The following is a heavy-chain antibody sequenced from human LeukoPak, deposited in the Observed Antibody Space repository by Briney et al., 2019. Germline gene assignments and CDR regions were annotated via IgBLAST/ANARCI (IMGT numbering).Heavy chain of an antibody. V-gene: IGHV3-20*04. CDR1: GFIFDDHG. D-gene: IGHD4-11*01. J-gene: IGHJ4*02. CDR3: ARGRKIYSNSDFDY. Sequence: GGSLRLSCAASGFIFDDHGMNWVRQAPGKGLEWVSGINWSGGSTSYADSVKGRFTISRDNAKNSLYLQMNILRAEDTALYYCARGRKIYSNSDFDYWGQGTLVTVSS. CDR2: INWSGGST.